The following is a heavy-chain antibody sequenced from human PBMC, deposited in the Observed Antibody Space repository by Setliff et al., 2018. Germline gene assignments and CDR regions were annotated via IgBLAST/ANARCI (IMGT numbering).Heavy chain of an antibody. Sequence: ASVKVSCKASGYAFTSFGVNWVRQAPGQGLEWMGWMNPERDNTGYAQKFQGRVTMTGHASINTAYMELTSLTSEDTAVYYCVRNPLGPEASTPGGYWGQGTQVTVSS. CDR2: MNPERDNT. CDR3: VRNPLGPEASTPGGY. V-gene: IGHV1-8*02. D-gene: IGHD3-16*01. J-gene: IGHJ4*02. CDR1: GYAFTSFG.